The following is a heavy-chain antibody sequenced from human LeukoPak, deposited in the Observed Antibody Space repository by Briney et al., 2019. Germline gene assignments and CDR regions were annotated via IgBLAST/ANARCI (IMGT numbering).Heavy chain of an antibody. D-gene: IGHD5-12*01. CDR2: ISASGDAT. CDR1: GFTFRAHS. CDR3: TKWSGYGDS. J-gene: IGHJ4*02. Sequence: PGGSLRLSCAASGFTFRAHSMTWVRQAPAKGLEWVSGISASGDATFYADSVKGRFTISRDNSKNTVDLQMNSLRAEDTAVYYCTKWSGYGDSWGQGTLVTVSS. V-gene: IGHV3-23*01.